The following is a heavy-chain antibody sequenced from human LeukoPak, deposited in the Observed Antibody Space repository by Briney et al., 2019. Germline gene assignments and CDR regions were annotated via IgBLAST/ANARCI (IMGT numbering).Heavy chain of an antibody. CDR3: ARGLRDNKGAFDI. V-gene: IGHV3-9*01. J-gene: IGHJ3*02. CDR2: ISYNSDTI. D-gene: IGHD2-15*01. CDR1: GFTFDDYA. Sequence: GRSLRLSCAASGFTFDDYAMHWVRQAPGKGLEWVSGISYNSDTIAYADSVKGRFTISRDNAKNSLYPQMNSLRAEDTAVYYCARGLRDNKGAFDIWGQGTMVTVSS.